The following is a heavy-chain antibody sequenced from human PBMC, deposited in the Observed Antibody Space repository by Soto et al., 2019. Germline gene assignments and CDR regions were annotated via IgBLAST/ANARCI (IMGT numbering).Heavy chain of an antibody. J-gene: IGHJ4*02. CDR1: GFTFSSYA. Sequence: GGSLRLSCAASGFTFSSYAMHWVRQAPGKGLEWVAVISYDGSNKYYADSVKGRFTISRDNSKNTLYLQMNSLRAEDTAVYYCAREAYYYDSSEGGFDYWGQGTLVTVSS. D-gene: IGHD3-22*01. V-gene: IGHV3-30-3*01. CDR2: ISYDGSNK. CDR3: AREAYYYDSSEGGFDY.